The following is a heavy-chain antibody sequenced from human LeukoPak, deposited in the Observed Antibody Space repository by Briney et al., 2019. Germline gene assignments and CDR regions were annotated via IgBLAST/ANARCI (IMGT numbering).Heavy chain of an antibody. CDR2: INWAGTNT. J-gene: IGHJ4*02. V-gene: IGHV3-20*04. CDR1: GGITDDYG. CDR3: MKDLSSNWYSFDY. D-gene: IGHD6-13*01. Sequence: GESLTTSCAISGGITDDYGMSWVRQTPGKGLEWVSGINWAGTNTYYSESVRGRFTISRDTAEKSLFLQMDSLRDDDTALYYCMKDLSSNWYSFDYWGQGTLVTVSS.